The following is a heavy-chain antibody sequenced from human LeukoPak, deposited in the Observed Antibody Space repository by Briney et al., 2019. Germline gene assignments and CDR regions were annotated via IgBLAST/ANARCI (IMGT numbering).Heavy chain of an antibody. CDR3: AKSKGGDGYNYFDY. J-gene: IGHJ4*02. D-gene: IGHD5-24*01. CDR1: GFTFSSYW. CDR2: IKQDGSEK. Sequence: GGSLRLSCAASGFTFSSYWMSWVRQAPGKGLEWVANIKQDGSEKYYVDSVKGRFTISRDNAKNSLYLQMNSLRAEDTAVYYCAKSKGGDGYNYFDYWGQGTLVTVSS. V-gene: IGHV3-7*01.